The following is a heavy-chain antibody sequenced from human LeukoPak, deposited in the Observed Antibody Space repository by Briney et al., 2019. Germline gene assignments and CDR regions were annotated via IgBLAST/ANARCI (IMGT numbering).Heavy chain of an antibody. Sequence: ASVKVSCKASGYTFTGYYMHWVRQAPGQGLEWMGRINPNSGGTNYAQKFQGRVTMTRDTSISTAYMELSRLRSDDTAVYYCARGRPVPPLLSSAPSENDYWGQGTLVTVSS. J-gene: IGHJ4*02. D-gene: IGHD3-16*02. CDR3: ARGRPVPPLLSSAPSENDY. CDR1: GYTFTGYY. V-gene: IGHV1-2*06. CDR2: INPNSGGT.